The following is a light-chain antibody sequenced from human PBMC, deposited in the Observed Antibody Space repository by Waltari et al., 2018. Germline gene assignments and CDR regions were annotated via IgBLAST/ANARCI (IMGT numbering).Light chain of an antibody. CDR3: SSYAGSSTYV. V-gene: IGLV2-8*01. J-gene: IGLJ1*01. CDR1: SSDVGAYNH. CDR2: GFR. Sequence: QSALTQPPSASGSLGQSVTISCTGTSSDVGAYNHVSWYQQHPGKAPKLIIYGFRQRPSGVPDRFSASKSGNTASLAVSGLQAEDEADYYCSSYAGSSTYVFGTGTKVTVL.